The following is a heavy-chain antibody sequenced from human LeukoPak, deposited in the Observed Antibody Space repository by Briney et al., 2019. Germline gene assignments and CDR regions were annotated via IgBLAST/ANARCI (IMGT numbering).Heavy chain of an antibody. Sequence: SETLSLTCAVSSGSISSSNWWSWVRQPPGNGLEGSGDIYHSGSTNHNPSLKSRVTISVDKSKNQFSLKLSSVTDADTAVYYCASCVRYYFDYWGQGTLVTVPS. CDR3: ASCVRYYFDY. V-gene: IGHV4-4*02. CDR1: SGSISSSNW. J-gene: IGHJ4*02. D-gene: IGHD6-6*01. CDR2: IYHSGST.